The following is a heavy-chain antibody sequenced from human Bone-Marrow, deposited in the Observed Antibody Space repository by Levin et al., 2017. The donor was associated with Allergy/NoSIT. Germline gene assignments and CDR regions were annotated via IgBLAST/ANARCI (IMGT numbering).Heavy chain of an antibody. D-gene: IGHD2-15*01. Sequence: GESLKISCAASGFTLNSYSMNWVRQAPGKGLEWVSYISSSSSTIYYADSVKGRFTISRDNTKNSLYLQMNSLRDDDTAVYYCARGGSTTGNIWGQGTMVTVSS. CDR1: GFTLNSYS. V-gene: IGHV3-48*02. CDR2: ISSSSSTI. CDR3: ARGGSTTGNI. J-gene: IGHJ3*02.